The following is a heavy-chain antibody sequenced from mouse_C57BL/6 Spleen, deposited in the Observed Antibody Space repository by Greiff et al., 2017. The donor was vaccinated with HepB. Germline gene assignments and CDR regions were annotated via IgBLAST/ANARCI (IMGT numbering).Heavy chain of an antibody. J-gene: IGHJ1*03. CDR2: IYPRDGST. D-gene: IGHD1-1*01. Sequence: QVQLQQSGPELVKPGASVKLSCKASGYTFTSYDINWVKQRPGQGLEWIGWIYPRDGSTKYNEKFKGKATLTVETSYSTAYMERHSLTSEDSAVYFCARERNYYGSPTEGYFEVWGTGTTGTVSS. CDR3: ARERNYYGSPTEGYFEV. CDR1: GYTFTSYD. V-gene: IGHV1-85*01.